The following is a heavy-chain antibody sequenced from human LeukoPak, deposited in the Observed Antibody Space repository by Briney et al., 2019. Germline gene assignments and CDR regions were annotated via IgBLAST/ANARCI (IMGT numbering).Heavy chain of an antibody. CDR2: ISAYNGNT. D-gene: IGHD1-7*01. CDR1: GDTFTSYG. CDR3: AREGAGTTEGDDYYYYMDV. J-gene: IGHJ6*03. Sequence: ASVKVSCKAFGDTFTSYGISWVRQAPGQGLEWMGCISAYNGNTNYAQELQGRVTMTTDTSTSTAYMELRSLRSDDTAVYYCAREGAGTTEGDDYYYYMDVWGKGTTVTVS. V-gene: IGHV1-18*01.